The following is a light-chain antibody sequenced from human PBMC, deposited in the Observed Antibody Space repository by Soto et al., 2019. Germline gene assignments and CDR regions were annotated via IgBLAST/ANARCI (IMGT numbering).Light chain of an antibody. Sequence: QSALTQPASVSGSPGQSITISCTGTSSDVGGYNYVSWYQQHPGKAPKLMIYEVSNRPSGVSNRLSGSKSGNTASLTISGLQAEDEGDYFCSSYGSTSTRYVFGTGTKLTVL. J-gene: IGLJ1*01. CDR1: SSDVGGYNY. CDR3: SSYGSTSTRYV. V-gene: IGLV2-14*01. CDR2: EVS.